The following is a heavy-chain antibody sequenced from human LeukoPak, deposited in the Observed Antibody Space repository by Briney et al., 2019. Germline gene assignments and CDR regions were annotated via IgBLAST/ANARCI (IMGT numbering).Heavy chain of an antibody. Sequence: PSETLSLTCTVSGGSISSSSYYWGWIRQPPGKGLEWIGSIYYSGSTYYNPSLKSRVTISVDTSKNQFSLKLSSVTAADTAVYYCAGDPYYYYYMDVWGKGTTVTVSS. V-gene: IGHV4-39*07. CDR1: GGSISSSSYY. CDR3: AGDPYYYYYMDV. J-gene: IGHJ6*03. CDR2: IYYSGST.